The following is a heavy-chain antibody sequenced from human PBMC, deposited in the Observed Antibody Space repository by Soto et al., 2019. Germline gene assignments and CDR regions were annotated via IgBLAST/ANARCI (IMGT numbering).Heavy chain of an antibody. J-gene: IGHJ6*02. CDR3: ARDGHSYDSSDNGMDV. CDR2: IYYSGST. Sequence: PSETLSLTCTVSGGSISSGGYYWSWIRQHPGKGLEWIGYIYYSGSTYCNPSLKSRVTISVDTSKNQFSLKLSSVTAADTAVYYCARDGHSYDSSDNGMDVWGQGTTVTVSS. V-gene: IGHV4-31*03. D-gene: IGHD3-22*01. CDR1: GGSISSGGYY.